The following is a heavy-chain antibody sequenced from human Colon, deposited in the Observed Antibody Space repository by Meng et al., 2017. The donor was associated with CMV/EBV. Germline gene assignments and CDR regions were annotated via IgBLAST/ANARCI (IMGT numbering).Heavy chain of an antibody. J-gene: IGHJ4*02. CDR1: EFIFSIAG. V-gene: IGHV3-74*01. CDR3: GRDLSGERDH. CDR2: IDNYGTIT. Sequence: VHVVLSGGWFVLSGGCQFRSGDVAEFIFSIAGMVWVRHVPGGGLLWVSRIDNYGTITSYADSVKGRFTISRDNAKNTLYLQIDSLRVDDSAVYYCGRDLSGERDHWGQGTLVTVSS. D-gene: IGHD1-26*01.